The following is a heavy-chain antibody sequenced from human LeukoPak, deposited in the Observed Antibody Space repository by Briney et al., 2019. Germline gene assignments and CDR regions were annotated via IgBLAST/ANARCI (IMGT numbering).Heavy chain of an antibody. D-gene: IGHD3-10*01. CDR2: IKQDGSEK. CDR1: GFTFSSYW. V-gene: IGHV3-7*01. CDR3: ARVWFGGLYYYYYMDV. J-gene: IGHJ6*03. Sequence: GGSLRLSCAASGFTFSSYWMSWVRQAPGKGLEWVANIKQDGSEKYYVDSVKGRFTISRDNAKNSLYLQTNSLRAEDTAVYYCARVWFGGLYYYYYMDVWGKGTTVTVSS.